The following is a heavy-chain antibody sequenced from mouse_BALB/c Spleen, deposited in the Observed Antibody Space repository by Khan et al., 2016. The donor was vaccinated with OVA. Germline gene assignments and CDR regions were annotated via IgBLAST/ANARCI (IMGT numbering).Heavy chain of an antibody. J-gene: IGHJ3*01. CDR3: ARAVYGGFAY. CDR2: IYPGSGYT. Sequence: QVQLQQSGPDLVKPGASVKMSCKASGYTFTDFLISWVKQRPGQGLEWIGEIYPGSGYTYYNEKFRGKAILTSDKSSNTAYMQLNSLTSEDFAVYFCARAVYGGFAYWGQGALVTVSA. V-gene: IGHV1-77*01. D-gene: IGHD1-1*01. CDR1: GYTFTDFL.